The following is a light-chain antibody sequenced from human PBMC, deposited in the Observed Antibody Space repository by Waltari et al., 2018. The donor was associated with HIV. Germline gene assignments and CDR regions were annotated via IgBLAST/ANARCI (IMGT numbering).Light chain of an antibody. J-gene: IGLJ2*01. CDR3: CSYAGSYTLV. V-gene: IGLV2-11*01. CDR2: DVS. CDR1: SSDVGGYNY. Sequence: QSALTQPRSVSGSPGQSVTISCTGTSSDVGGYNYVSWYQQHPGKAPTLMIYDVSKRPSGVPDSYAGSKSGNTASLTISGLKSEDEADYYCCSYAGSYTLVFGGGTKLTVL.